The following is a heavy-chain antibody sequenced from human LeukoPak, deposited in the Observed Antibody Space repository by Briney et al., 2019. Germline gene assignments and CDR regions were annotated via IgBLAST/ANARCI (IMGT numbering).Heavy chain of an antibody. J-gene: IGHJ4*02. CDR2: IYYSGST. CDR1: SGSISSSSYY. Sequence: KASETLSLTCTVSSGSISSSSYYWGWIRQPPGKGLEWIGSIYYSGSTYYNPSLKSRVTISVDTSKNQFSLKLSSVTAADTAVYYCARVKRAAAVRFDYWGQGTLVTVSS. D-gene: IGHD2-2*01. V-gene: IGHV4-39*01. CDR3: ARVKRAAAVRFDY.